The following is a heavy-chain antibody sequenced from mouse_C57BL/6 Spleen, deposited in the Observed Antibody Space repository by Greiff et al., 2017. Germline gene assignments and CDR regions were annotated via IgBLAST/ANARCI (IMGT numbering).Heavy chain of an antibody. CDR3: ARGVGRYAMDY. CDR2: IYPGDGDT. V-gene: IGHV1-82*01. Sequence: QVQLKESGPELVKPGASVKISCKASGYAFSSSWMNWVKQRPGKGLEWIGRIYPGDGDTNYNGKFKGKATLTADKSSSTAYVQLSSLTSEDSAVCFCARGVGRYAMDYWGQGTSVTVSS. J-gene: IGHJ4*01. CDR1: GYAFSSSW. D-gene: IGHD4-1*01.